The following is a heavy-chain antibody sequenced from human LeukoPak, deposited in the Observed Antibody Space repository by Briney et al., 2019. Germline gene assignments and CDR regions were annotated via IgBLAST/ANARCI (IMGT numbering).Heavy chain of an antibody. CDR3: ARAGPGIQSGNYYMDV. Sequence: PSETLSLTCTVSGGSISSSSYYWGWIRQPPGKGLEWIGSIYYSGSTYYNPSLKSRVTISVDTSKNQFSLKLSSVTAADTAVYYCARAGPGIQSGNYYMDVWGKGTTVTVSS. V-gene: IGHV4-39*07. J-gene: IGHJ6*03. CDR2: IYYSGST. D-gene: IGHD5-18*01. CDR1: GGSISSSSYY.